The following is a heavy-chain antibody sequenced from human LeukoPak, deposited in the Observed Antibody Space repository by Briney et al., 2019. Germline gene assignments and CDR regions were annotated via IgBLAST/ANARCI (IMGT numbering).Heavy chain of an antibody. V-gene: IGHV4-59*10. Sequence: SETLSLTCAVYGGSFSGYYWSWIRQPPGKGLEWIGRIYTSGSTNYNPSLKSRVTMSVDTSKNQFSLRLSSVTAADTAVYYCARRPSITIMRGLKIDSWGQGTQVTVSS. CDR2: IYTSGST. CDR3: ARRPSITIMRGLKIDS. CDR1: GGSFSGYY. J-gene: IGHJ4*02. D-gene: IGHD3-10*01.